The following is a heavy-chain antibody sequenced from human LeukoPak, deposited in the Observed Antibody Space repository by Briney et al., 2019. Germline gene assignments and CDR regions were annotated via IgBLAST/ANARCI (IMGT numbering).Heavy chain of an antibody. Sequence: ASVKVSCKASGYTFTSYGISWVRQAPGQGLEWMGWISAYNGNTNYAQKLQGRVTMTTDTSTSTAYMELRSLRSDDTAVYYCARDSIVGATHDAFDIWGQGTMVTVSS. V-gene: IGHV1-18*01. CDR3: ARDSIVGATHDAFDI. CDR1: GYTFTSYG. CDR2: ISAYNGNT. D-gene: IGHD1-26*01. J-gene: IGHJ3*02.